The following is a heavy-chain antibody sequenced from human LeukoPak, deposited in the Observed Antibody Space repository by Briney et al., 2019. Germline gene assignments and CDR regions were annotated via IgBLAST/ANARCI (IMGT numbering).Heavy chain of an antibody. V-gene: IGHV3-74*01. CDR2: IYADGRRT. CDR3: ARDISDDY. Sequence: GGSLRLSCAASGFSFSSYWMHWVRQAPGKGLVWVSRIYADGRRTDYADSAKGRFTISRDNAKNSLYLQMNSLRAEDTAVYYCARDISDDYWGQGTLVTVSS. J-gene: IGHJ4*02. D-gene: IGHD1-26*01. CDR1: GFSFSSYW.